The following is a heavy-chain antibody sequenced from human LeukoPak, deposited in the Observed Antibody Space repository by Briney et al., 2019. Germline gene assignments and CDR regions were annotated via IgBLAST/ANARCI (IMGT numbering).Heavy chain of an antibody. D-gene: IGHD3-3*01. CDR1: GFTLSSYN. CDR2: ISSGSSYI. V-gene: IGHV3-21*01. CDR3: ARDLSRIFRVDHFDY. J-gene: IGHJ4*02. Sequence: GGSLRLSCAASGFTLSSYNMNWVRQAPGKGLEWVSSISSGSSYIYYADSVKGRFTISRDNAKNSLYLQMNSLRAEDTAVYYCARDLSRIFRVDHFDYWGQGTLVTVSS.